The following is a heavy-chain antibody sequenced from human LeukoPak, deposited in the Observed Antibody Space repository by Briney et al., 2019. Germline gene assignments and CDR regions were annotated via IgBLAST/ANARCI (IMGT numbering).Heavy chain of an antibody. CDR3: ASYYYGSGSVV. J-gene: IGHJ4*02. CDR1: GFTFSDHY. V-gene: IGHV3-11*04. Sequence: PGGSLRLSCAASGFTFSDHYMSWIRQAPGKGLEWVSYIGSSDASIYYTDSVKGRFTISRDNAKNTLYLQMNSLRAEDTAVYYCASYYYGSGSVVWGQGTLVTVSS. D-gene: IGHD3-10*01. CDR2: IGSSDASI.